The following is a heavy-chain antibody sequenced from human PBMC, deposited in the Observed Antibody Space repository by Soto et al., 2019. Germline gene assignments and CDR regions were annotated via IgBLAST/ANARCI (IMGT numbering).Heavy chain of an antibody. CDR1: GFTFSSYW. J-gene: IGHJ4*02. D-gene: IGHD4-4*01. CDR3: ARDLTTGYREFPPPTGY. V-gene: IGHV3-7*01. Sequence: EVQLVESGGGLVQPGGSLRLSCAASGFTFSSYWMSWVRQAPGKGLEWVANIKQDGSEKYYVDSVKGRFTISRDNAKNSLYLQMNSLRAEDTAVYYCARDLTTGYREFPPPTGYWGQGTLVTVSS. CDR2: IKQDGSEK.